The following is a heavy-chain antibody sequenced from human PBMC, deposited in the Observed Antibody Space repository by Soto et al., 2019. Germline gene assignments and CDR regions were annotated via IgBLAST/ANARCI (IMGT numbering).Heavy chain of an antibody. D-gene: IGHD4-17*01. Sequence: GXSVKVSCKASGGTFSSYAISWVRQAPGQGLEWMGGIIPIFGTANYAQKFQGRVTITADESTSTAYMELSSLRSEDTAVYYCATGPYGDYVDEYYFDYWGQGTLVTVSS. V-gene: IGHV1-69*13. CDR1: GGTFSSYA. CDR2: IIPIFGTA. CDR3: ATGPYGDYVDEYYFDY. J-gene: IGHJ4*02.